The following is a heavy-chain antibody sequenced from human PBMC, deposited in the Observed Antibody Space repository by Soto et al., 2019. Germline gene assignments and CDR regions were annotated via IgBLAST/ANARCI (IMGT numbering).Heavy chain of an antibody. CDR2: ISGSGGST. CDR3: AKLGATHPPKHDY. Sequence: XGSLILSGSASGFTFSSYAMSWVRQAPGKGLEWVSAISGSGGSTYYADSVKGRFTISRDNSKNTLYLQMTSLRAEDTAVYYCAKLGATHPPKHDYWGHGTLVTVSS. J-gene: IGHJ4*01. V-gene: IGHV3-23*01. CDR1: GFTFSSYA.